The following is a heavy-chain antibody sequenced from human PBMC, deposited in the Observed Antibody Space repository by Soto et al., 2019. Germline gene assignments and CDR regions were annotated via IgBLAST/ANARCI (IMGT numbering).Heavy chain of an antibody. V-gene: IGHV4-59*01. J-gene: IGHJ6*03. CDR1: GGSISSYY. Sequence: SETLSLTCTVSGGSISSYYWSWIRQPPGKGLEWIGYIYYSGSTNYNPSLKSRATISVDTAKNQFSLKLSSVTAADTAVYYCAREPVHYDFWSGYYMDVWGKGTTVTVSS. CDR3: AREPVHYDFWSGYYMDV. CDR2: IYYSGST. D-gene: IGHD3-3*01.